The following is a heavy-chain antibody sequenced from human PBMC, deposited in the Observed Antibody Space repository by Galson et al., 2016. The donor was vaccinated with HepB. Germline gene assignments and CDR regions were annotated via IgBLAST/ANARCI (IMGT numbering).Heavy chain of an antibody. CDR3: ARGTSNVWYASDY. Sequence: SLRLSCAASGFTVSSNQMTWVRQAPGKGLEWVSVLYSGGRTEYADSVKGRFTISRDDSKNTLYLQMNSLRAEDTAVYYCARGTSNVWYASDYWGQGTPVTVSS. D-gene: IGHD6-13*01. J-gene: IGHJ4*02. CDR2: LYSGGRT. V-gene: IGHV3-53*01. CDR1: GFTVSSNQ.